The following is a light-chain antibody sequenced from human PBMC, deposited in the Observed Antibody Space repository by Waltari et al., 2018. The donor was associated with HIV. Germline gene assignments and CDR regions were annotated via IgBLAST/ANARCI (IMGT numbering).Light chain of an antibody. Sequence: QSALTQPPSVSGSAGQSVTISCTGTSNDVDVYNRVHWYQQTPGTAPKLIIYEVSNRPSGFPYRFSGSKTGNTASLTISGLQAEDEADYYCSSYTSSATYVFGTGTKVTVL. CDR1: SNDVDVYNR. J-gene: IGLJ1*01. CDR3: SSYTSSATYV. V-gene: IGLV2-18*02. CDR2: EVS.